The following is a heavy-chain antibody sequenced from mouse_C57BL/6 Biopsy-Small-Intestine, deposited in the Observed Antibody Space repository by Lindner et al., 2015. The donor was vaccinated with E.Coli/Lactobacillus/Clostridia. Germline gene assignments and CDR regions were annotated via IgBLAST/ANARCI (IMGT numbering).Heavy chain of an antibody. Sequence: VQLQESGPVLVKPGASVKMSCKASGYTFTDYYMNWVKQSHGKSLEWIGVINPYNGGTSYNQKFKGKATLTVDKSSSTAYMELNSLTSEDSAVYYCARRDGLYYYGSSYVFDYWGQGTTLIVSS. D-gene: IGHD1-1*01. CDR2: INPYNGGT. V-gene: IGHV1-19*01. J-gene: IGHJ2*01. CDR3: ARRDGLYYYGSSYVFDY. CDR1: GYTFTDYY.